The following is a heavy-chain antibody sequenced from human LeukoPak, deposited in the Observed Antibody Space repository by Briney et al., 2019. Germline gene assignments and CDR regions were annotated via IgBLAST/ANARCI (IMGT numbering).Heavy chain of an antibody. J-gene: IGHJ1*01. CDR1: GVSISSYY. CDR3: AISSIAVAGTQH. D-gene: IGHD6-19*01. V-gene: IGHV4-4*07. CDR2: IYTSGST. Sequence: SETLSLTCTVSGVSISSYYWSWIRQPAGKGLEWIGRIYTSGSTNYNPSLKSRVTMSVDTSKNQFSLKLSSVTAADTAVYYCAISSIAVAGTQHWGQGTLVTVSS.